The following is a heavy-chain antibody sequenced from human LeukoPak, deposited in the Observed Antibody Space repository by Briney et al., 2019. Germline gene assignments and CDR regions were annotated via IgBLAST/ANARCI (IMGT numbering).Heavy chain of an antibody. CDR2: ISGSGGST. V-gene: IGHV3-23*01. CDR1: GFTFSSYA. J-gene: IGHJ4*02. CDR3: AKYSCSGGSCYLTHFDY. Sequence: GGSLRLSCAASGFTFSSYAMSWVRQAPGKGLEWVSAISGSGGSTHYADSVKGRFTISRDNSKNTLYLQMNSLRAEDTAVYYCAKYSCSGGSCYLTHFDYWGQGTLVTVSS. D-gene: IGHD2-15*01.